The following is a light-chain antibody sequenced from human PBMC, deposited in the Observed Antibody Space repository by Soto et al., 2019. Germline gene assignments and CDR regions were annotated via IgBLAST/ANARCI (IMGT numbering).Light chain of an antibody. CDR2: DTS. V-gene: IGKV3-11*01. CDR3: QHRSNSPPTWT. J-gene: IGKJ1*01. Sequence: EIVLTQSPATLSLPQGDRATLSCRASQRIGTYLAWYQQKAGQAPSLLIYDTSNRATGIPTRFSGSGSGTDFTLTISSLEPEDFAVYFCQHRSNSPPTWTFGQGTKVEIK. CDR1: QRIGTY.